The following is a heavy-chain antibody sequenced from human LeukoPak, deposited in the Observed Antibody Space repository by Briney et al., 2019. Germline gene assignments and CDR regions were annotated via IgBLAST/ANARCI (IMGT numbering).Heavy chain of an antibody. J-gene: IGHJ4*02. Sequence: GESLKISCKASGYTFNNYWIGWVRQMPGKGLEWMGRIDPSDSYTNYSPSFQGHVTISADKSISTAYLQWSSLKASDTAMYYCASTRYGGSGYYYLFGDYFDYWGQGTLVTVSS. V-gene: IGHV5-10-1*01. CDR2: IDPSDSYT. CDR3: ASTRYGGSGYYYLFGDYFDY. D-gene: IGHD3-22*01. CDR1: GYTFNNYW.